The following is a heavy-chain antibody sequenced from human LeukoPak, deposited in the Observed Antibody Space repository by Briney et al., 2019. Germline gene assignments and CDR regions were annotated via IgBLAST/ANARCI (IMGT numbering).Heavy chain of an antibody. CDR3: ARDFGYDDAFDI. J-gene: IGHJ3*02. V-gene: IGHV4-59*01. Sequence: PSETLSLTCTVSGGSIGSYYWSWIRQPPGKGLEWIGYIYYSGSTNYNPSLKSRVTISVDTPKNQFSLKLSSVTAADTAVYYCARDFGYDDAFDIWGQGTMVTVSS. D-gene: IGHD3-16*01. CDR2: IYYSGST. CDR1: GGSIGSYY.